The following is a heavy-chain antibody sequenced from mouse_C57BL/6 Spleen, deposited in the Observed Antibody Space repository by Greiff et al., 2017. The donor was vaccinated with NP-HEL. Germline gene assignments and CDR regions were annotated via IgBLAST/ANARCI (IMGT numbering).Heavy chain of an antibody. CDR2: IHPNSGST. Sequence: QVQLQQPGAELVKPGASVKLSCKASGYTFTSYWMHWVKQRPGQGLEWIGMIHPNSGSTNYNEKFKSKATLTVDKSSSTAYMQLSSLISEDSAVYYCAIFYYDYAFYAMDYWGQGTSVTVSS. J-gene: IGHJ4*01. CDR3: AIFYYDYAFYAMDY. D-gene: IGHD2-4*01. CDR1: GYTFTSYW. V-gene: IGHV1-64*01.